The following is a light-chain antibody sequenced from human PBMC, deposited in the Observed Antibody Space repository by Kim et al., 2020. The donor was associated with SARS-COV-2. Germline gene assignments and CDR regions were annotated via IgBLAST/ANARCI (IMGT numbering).Light chain of an antibody. CDR3: QQYNTWYT. J-gene: IGKJ2*01. Sequence: LSTCVEDRIPIPCQASQSVSLWLAWYQQKPRKAPKVLIYETSELKSGVPSRFSGSGFEIEFTLTIRSLQPDDFATYYCQQYNTWYTFGQGTKLEI. V-gene: IGKV1-5*03. CDR1: QSVSLW. CDR2: ETS.